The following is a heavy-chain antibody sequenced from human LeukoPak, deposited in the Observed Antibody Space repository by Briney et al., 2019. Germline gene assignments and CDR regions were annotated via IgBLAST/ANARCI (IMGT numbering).Heavy chain of an antibody. Sequence: GGSLRLSCAASGFTFSNYAMTWVRQAPGKGLEWVSGISGNGGTTYYADSVKGRFSISRDNSKDTVYVQMNGLIADDTAAYYXXXDXGDSXXXFGYWGQGTLVTVSS. J-gene: IGHJ4*02. V-gene: IGHV3-23*01. D-gene: IGHD1-26*01. CDR2: ISGNGGTT. CDR3: XXDXGDSXXXFGY. CDR1: GFTFSNYA.